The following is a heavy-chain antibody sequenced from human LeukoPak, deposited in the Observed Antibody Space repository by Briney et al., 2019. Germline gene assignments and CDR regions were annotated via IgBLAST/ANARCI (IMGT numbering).Heavy chain of an antibody. Sequence: PSETLSLTCAVSGGSISSSNWWSWVRQPPGKGLEWIGEIYHSGSTNYNPSLKSRVTISVDKSKNQFSLKLSSVTAADTAVYYCAREPLTDVAVAGYNWFDPWGQGTLVTVSS. J-gene: IGHJ5*02. V-gene: IGHV4-4*02. CDR2: IYHSGST. CDR3: AREPLTDVAVAGYNWFDP. CDR1: GGSISSSNW. D-gene: IGHD6-19*01.